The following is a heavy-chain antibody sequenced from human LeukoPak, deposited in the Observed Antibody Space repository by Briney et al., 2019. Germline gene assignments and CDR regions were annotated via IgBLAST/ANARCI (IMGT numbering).Heavy chain of an antibody. D-gene: IGHD3-10*01. Sequence: SEALSLTCTVSGGSISSSSYYWGWIRQPPGTGLEWIRSIYYRGRTYYNPSLKSRLTISVDTSKNPFSLKLSSVTAADTAVYYCASRNFGEFEFDPWGQGTLVTVSS. CDR2: IYYRGRT. J-gene: IGHJ5*02. CDR1: GGSISSSSYY. CDR3: ASRNFGEFEFDP. V-gene: IGHV4-39*01.